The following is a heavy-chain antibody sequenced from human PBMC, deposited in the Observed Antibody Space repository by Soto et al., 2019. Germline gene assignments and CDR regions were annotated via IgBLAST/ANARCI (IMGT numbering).Heavy chain of an antibody. CDR1: GYTFTSYG. D-gene: IGHD3-9*01. CDR2: FDPEDGET. V-gene: IGHV1-24*01. CDR3: ATDYDILTGQYGMDV. Sequence: ASVKVSCKASGYTFTSYGSSWVRQAPGKGLEWMGGFDPEDGETIYAQKFQGRVTMTEDTSTDTAYMELSSLRSEDTAVYYCATDYDILTGQYGMDVWGQGTTVTVSS. J-gene: IGHJ6*02.